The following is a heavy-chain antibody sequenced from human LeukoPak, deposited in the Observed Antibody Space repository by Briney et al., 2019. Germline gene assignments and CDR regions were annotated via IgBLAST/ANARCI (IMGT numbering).Heavy chain of an antibody. CDR1: GFTFSSYG. Sequence: GGSLRLSCAASGFTFSSYGMHWVRQAPGKGLEWVAVISYDGSNKYYADSVKGRFTISRDNSKNTLYLQMNSLRAEDTAVYYCARADVVVVAEYYFDYWGQGTLVTVSS. D-gene: IGHD2-15*01. J-gene: IGHJ4*02. CDR3: ARADVVVVAEYYFDY. CDR2: ISYDGSNK. V-gene: IGHV3-30*03.